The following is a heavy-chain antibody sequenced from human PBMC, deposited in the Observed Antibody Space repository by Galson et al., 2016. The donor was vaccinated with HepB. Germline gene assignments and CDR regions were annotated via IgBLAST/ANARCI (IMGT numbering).Heavy chain of an antibody. J-gene: IGHJ6*02. V-gene: IGHV3-30*03. Sequence: SLRLSCAASGFTFSTYAKHWVRQAPGKGLEWVAFIYYDGSKKYYADSVKGRFTITRDNSTNTRYLQMNSLRAEDTAAYYCARDGRVREWLKKFYYYGMDVWGQGTTVTVSS. D-gene: IGHD3-3*01. CDR2: IYYDGSKK. CDR1: GFTFSTYA. CDR3: ARDGRVREWLKKFYYYGMDV.